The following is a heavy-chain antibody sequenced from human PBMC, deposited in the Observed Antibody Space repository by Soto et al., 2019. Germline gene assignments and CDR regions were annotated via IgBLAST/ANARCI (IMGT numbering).Heavy chain of an antibody. J-gene: IGHJ3*01. Sequence: GASVKVSCKAAGYTFINTELNWVRQAPGQGLEWIGWVNPKSGSTGYGQRFQGRVSMTRDTSMSTVNMELRSLRSEDTAVYYCARGQVAGAFDLWGQGTTVTVSS. CDR2: VNPKSGST. CDR1: GYTFINTE. CDR3: ARGQVAGAFDL. V-gene: IGHV1-8*01.